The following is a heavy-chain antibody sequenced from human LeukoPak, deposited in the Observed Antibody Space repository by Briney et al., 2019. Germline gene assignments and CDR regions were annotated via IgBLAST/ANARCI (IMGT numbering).Heavy chain of an antibody. Sequence: PGGSLRLSCAASGFTFSSYGMHWVRQAPGKGLEWVAVISYDGSNKYYADSVKGRFTISRDNSKNTLYLQMNSLRAEDTAVYYCAKSGNVYWGQGTLVTVSS. CDR2: ISYDGSNK. CDR1: GFTFSSYG. D-gene: IGHD4-23*01. J-gene: IGHJ4*02. CDR3: AKSGNVY. V-gene: IGHV3-30*18.